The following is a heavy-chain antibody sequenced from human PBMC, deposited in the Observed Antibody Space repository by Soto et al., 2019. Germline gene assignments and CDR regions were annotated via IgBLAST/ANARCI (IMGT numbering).Heavy chain of an antibody. J-gene: IGHJ6*02. V-gene: IGHV3-33*01. CDR3: ARDRKGGYGMDV. CDR2: IWYDGSNK. D-gene: IGHD2-15*01. CDR1: GFTFSSYG. Sequence: QVQLVESGGGVVQPGRSLRLSCAASGFTFSSYGMHWVRQAPGKGLEWVAVIWYDGSNKYYADSVKGRFTISRDNSKNTLYRQMNGLRAEDTAVYYCARDRKGGYGMDVWGQGTTVTVSS.